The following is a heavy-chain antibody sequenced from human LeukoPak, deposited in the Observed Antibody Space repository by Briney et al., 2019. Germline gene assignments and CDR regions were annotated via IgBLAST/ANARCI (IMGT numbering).Heavy chain of an antibody. V-gene: IGHV3-15*01. D-gene: IGHD5-24*01. Sequence: PGGSLRLSCPASEFTFTDAWMSWVRQVPGKGLEWVARIKTKSQGETTDYAAPVEGRFIISREDSKKTLYLHMNSLKTEDTAVYFGTTLSMTIIHGGDYWGQGALVTVSS. CDR1: EFTFTDAW. J-gene: IGHJ4*02. CDR2: IKTKSQGETT. CDR3: TTLSMTIIHGGDY.